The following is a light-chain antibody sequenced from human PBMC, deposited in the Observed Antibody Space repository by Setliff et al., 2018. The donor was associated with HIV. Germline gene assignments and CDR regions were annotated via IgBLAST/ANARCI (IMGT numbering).Light chain of an antibody. CDR1: SNDVGPYNY. J-gene: IGLJ1*01. CDR2: DVT. Sequence: QSALAQPRSVSGSPGQSVTISCTGTSNDVGPYNYVFWYQQHPGKAPKLLIFDVTTRPSGVPDRFSGSKSGNTASLTISGLQAEDEADYYCCSYAGAYSFGVFGTGTKVTVL. CDR3: CSYAGAYSFGV. V-gene: IGLV2-11*01.